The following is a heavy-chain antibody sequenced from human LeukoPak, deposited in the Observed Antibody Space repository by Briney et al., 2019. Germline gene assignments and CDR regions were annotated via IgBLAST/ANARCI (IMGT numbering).Heavy chain of an antibody. CDR3: AKDPHRSTSPWYFDL. V-gene: IGHV3-23*01. CDR2: ISGNSGST. J-gene: IGHJ2*01. D-gene: IGHD6-6*01. Sequence: GGSLRLSCAASGITFSSYAMRWVPQAPRKGLERVSGISGNSGSTYYADSVKGRFTISRDNSKNTLYLQMNSLRVEDTAVYYCAKDPHRSTSPWYFDLWGRGTLVIVSS. CDR1: GITFSSYA.